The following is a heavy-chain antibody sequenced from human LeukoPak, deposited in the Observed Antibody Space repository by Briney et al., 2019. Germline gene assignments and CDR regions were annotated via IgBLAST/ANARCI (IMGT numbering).Heavy chain of an antibody. CDR3: ARAGYCGGDCYARAWFDP. D-gene: IGHD2-21*01. CDR2: IIPIFGTA. Sequence: GSSVKVSCKASGGTFSSYAISWVRQAPGQGLEWMGGIIPIFGTANYAQKFQSRVTITADESTSTAYMELSSLRSEDTAVYYCARAGYCGGDCYARAWFDPWGQGTLATVSS. V-gene: IGHV1-69*01. J-gene: IGHJ5*02. CDR1: GGTFSSYA.